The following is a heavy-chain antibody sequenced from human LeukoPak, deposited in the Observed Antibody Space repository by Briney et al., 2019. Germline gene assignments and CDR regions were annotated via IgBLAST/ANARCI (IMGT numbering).Heavy chain of an antibody. D-gene: IGHD1-1*01. Sequence: GESLKISCKGSGYSFTSYWIGWVRQMPGKGLEWMGTIYPGDSDTRYSPSFQGQVTISADKSISTAYLQWSSLKASDTAMYYCARPQFWNPYYFDYWGQGTLVTVSS. CDR3: ARPQFWNPYYFDY. V-gene: IGHV5-51*01. CDR1: GYSFTSYW. J-gene: IGHJ4*02. CDR2: IYPGDSDT.